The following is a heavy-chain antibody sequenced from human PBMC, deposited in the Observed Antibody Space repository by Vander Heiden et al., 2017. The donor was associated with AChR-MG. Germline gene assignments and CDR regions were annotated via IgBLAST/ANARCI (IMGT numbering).Heavy chain of an antibody. Sequence: EVQLVESGGGLVQPGGSLRLSCAASGFPFSSYSMNWVPQAPGKGREWVSYISGSGSTIDYADSVKGRFTISRDNAKNSLYLQMNSLRDEDTAVYYCARDIRWLVLESDYWGQGTLVTVSS. CDR3: ARDIRWLVLESDY. CDR2: ISGSGSTI. V-gene: IGHV3-48*02. D-gene: IGHD6-19*01. J-gene: IGHJ4*02. CDR1: GFPFSSYS.